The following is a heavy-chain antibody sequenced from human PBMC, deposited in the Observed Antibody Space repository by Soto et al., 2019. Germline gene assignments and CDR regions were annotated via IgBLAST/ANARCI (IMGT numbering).Heavy chain of an antibody. D-gene: IGHD3-22*01. CDR1: GYSFTSYW. CDR3: ARGYYYDSSGYYHDAFDI. Sequence: GESLKISCKGSGYSFTSYWISWVRQMPGKGPEWMGRIDPFDSHTNYSPSFQGHVTISADKSISTAYLQWSSLKASDSAMYYCARGYYYDSSGYYHDAFDIWGQGTVVTVSS. CDR2: IDPFDSHT. J-gene: IGHJ3*02. V-gene: IGHV5-10-1*01.